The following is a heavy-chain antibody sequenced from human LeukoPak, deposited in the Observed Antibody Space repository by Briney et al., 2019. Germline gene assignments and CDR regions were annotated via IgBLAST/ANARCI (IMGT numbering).Heavy chain of an antibody. D-gene: IGHD5-18*01. V-gene: IGHV3-64*01. Sequence: GGSLRLSCAASGFSISSYALHWVRQAPGQGLQYVSGISNGGSIDYANSVKGRFTISRDNSKNTLYLQMGSLRPEDMAVYYCARDFSYGSGFDYWGQGILVAVSS. CDR1: GFSISSYA. J-gene: IGHJ4*02. CDR3: ARDFSYGSGFDY. CDR2: ISNGGSI.